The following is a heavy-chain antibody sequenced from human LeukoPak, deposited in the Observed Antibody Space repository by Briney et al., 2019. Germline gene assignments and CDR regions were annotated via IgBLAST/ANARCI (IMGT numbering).Heavy chain of an antibody. D-gene: IGHD6-19*01. CDR2: IYTSGST. V-gene: IGHV4-4*09. Sequence: PSETLSLTCTVSGGSISSYYWSWIRQPPGKGLEWIGYIYTSGSTNYNPSLKSRVTISVDTSKNQFSLKLSSVTAADTAVYYCARSFSSGWLMFDPWGQGTLVTVSS. CDR3: ARSFSSGWLMFDP. CDR1: GGSISSYY. J-gene: IGHJ5*02.